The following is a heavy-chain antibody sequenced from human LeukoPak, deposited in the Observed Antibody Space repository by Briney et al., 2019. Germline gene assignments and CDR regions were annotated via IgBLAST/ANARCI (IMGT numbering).Heavy chain of an antibody. J-gene: IGHJ4*02. V-gene: IGHV1-69*13. CDR2: ISPIFNAA. D-gene: IGHD1-7*01. CDR3: ATDRTNHDNFDS. Sequence: SVKVSCKASGGTFRTYVFSWVRQDPGQGLEWMGGISPIFNAANYAQKFKGRVTITADEGTNTVYMEMSSLTSEDTAVYFCATDRTNHDNFDSWGQGTLVTVSS. CDR1: GGTFRTYV.